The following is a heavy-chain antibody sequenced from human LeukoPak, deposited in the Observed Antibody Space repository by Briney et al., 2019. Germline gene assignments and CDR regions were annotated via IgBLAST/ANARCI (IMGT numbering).Heavy chain of an antibody. J-gene: IGHJ4*02. Sequence: SETLSLTCTVSGGSINSYYLSWIRQPAGKGLEWVGRLYTSGNTNYNPSLRSRITMSVDTSKNQFSLKLTSVNAADTAVYYCAGMVTFQTNFDFWGQGTLVTVSS. CDR2: LYTSGNT. D-gene: IGHD2-21*02. CDR1: GGSINSYY. V-gene: IGHV4-4*07. CDR3: AGMVTFQTNFDF.